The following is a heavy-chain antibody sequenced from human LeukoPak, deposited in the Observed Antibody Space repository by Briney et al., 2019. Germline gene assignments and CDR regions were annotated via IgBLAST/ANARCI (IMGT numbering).Heavy chain of an antibody. CDR3: ATEYSGYFDY. V-gene: IGHV1-2*02. Sequence: ASVKVSCKASGYTFTGYYMHWVRQAPGQGLEWMGWINPNSGGTNYAQKFQGRVTMTRDTSISTAYMELSSLRSEDTAVYYCATEYSGYFDYWGQGTLVTVSS. CDR1: GYTFTGYY. D-gene: IGHD5-12*01. CDR2: INPNSGGT. J-gene: IGHJ4*02.